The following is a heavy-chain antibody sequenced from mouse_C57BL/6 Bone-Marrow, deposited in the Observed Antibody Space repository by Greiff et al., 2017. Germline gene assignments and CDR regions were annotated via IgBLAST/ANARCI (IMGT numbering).Heavy chain of an antibody. CDR1: GFTFSSYG. CDR3: ARQGYYGAMDY. V-gene: IGHV5-6*01. J-gene: IGHJ4*01. D-gene: IGHD1-1*01. CDR2: ISSGGSYT. Sequence: EVMLVESGGDLVKPGGSLKLSCAASGFTFSSYGMSWVRQTPDQRLEWVATISSGGSYTYYPDSVKGRFTISRDNAKNTLYLQMSSLKSEDTAMYYCARQGYYGAMDYWGQGTSVTVSS.